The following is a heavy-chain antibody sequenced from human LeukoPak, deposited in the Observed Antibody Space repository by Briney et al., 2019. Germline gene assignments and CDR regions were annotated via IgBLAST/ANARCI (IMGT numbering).Heavy chain of an antibody. CDR1: GL. Sequence: EGSLRLSCAGSGLMHWVRQAPGKGLVWVSGINGLGTATYYADSVKGRFTISRDNAKNSLYLQMNSLRAEDTAVYYCAELSITMIGGVWGKGTTVTISS. J-gene: IGHJ6*04. CDR3: AELSITMIGGV. CDR2: INGLGTAT. V-gene: IGHV3-74*01. D-gene: IGHD3-10*02.